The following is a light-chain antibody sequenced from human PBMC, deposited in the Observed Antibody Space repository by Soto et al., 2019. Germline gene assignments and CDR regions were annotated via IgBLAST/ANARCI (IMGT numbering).Light chain of an antibody. CDR2: GVN. Sequence: QSVLTQPASVSGSPGQSITISCTGSSNDIGTYEYVSWHQHHPGRAPKLIIFGVNDRPSGISDRFSGSKSGSTAFLTIFGLQLEDEAVYYCSSYTTGSTLPWVFGTGTKVTVL. V-gene: IGLV2-14*01. J-gene: IGLJ1*01. CDR3: SSYTTGSTLPWV. CDR1: SNDIGTYEY.